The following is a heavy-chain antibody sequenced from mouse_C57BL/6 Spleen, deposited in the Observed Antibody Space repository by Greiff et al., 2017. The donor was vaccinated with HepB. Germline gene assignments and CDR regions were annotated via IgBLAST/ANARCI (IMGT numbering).Heavy chain of an antibody. J-gene: IGHJ2*01. Sequence: QVKLQQPGTELVKPGASLKLSCKASGYTFTSYGMHWVQQRPGQGLEWIGNINPSNGDTNYNEKVKSKATLTVDKATSTAYMQLSSLTSEDSEVYYCARDDYDEVGYFDYWGQGTTLTVSS. CDR1: GYTFTSYG. D-gene: IGHD2-4*01. CDR3: ARDDYDEVGYFDY. V-gene: IGHV1-53*01. CDR2: INPSNGDT.